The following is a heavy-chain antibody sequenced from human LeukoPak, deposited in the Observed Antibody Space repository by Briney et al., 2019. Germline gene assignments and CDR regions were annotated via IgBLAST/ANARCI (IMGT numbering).Heavy chain of an antibody. Sequence: KPSETLSLTCTVSVGSISSYYWSWIRQPPGKGLKWFGNIYYSGSTNYNPSLKSRVTISVDTSRNQFSLKLSSVTAADTAVYYCARHCCYDSSVFDAFDIWGQGTMVTVSS. CDR3: ARHCCYDSSVFDAFDI. J-gene: IGHJ3*02. CDR1: VGSISSYY. CDR2: IYYSGST. D-gene: IGHD3-22*01. V-gene: IGHV4-59*08.